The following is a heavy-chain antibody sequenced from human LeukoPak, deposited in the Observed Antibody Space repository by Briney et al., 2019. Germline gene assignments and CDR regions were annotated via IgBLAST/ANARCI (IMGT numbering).Heavy chain of an antibody. Sequence: GASVKVSCTASGYTVTSYGISWVSQAPGLGLEWMGWISAYNSNTNYAQKLQGRVTMTTDTSTSTAYMELRSLRSDDTAVDYCARGGYDFWSGYYTGFDPWGQGTLVTVSS. CDR1: GYTVTSYG. J-gene: IGHJ5*02. CDR2: ISAYNSNT. CDR3: ARGGYDFWSGYYTGFDP. D-gene: IGHD3-3*01. V-gene: IGHV1-18*01.